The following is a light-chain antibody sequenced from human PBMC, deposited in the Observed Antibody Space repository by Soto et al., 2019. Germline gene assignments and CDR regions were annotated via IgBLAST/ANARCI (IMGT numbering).Light chain of an antibody. CDR1: QTVNSN. CDR3: QQYNNWPQT. Sequence: EIVMTQSPATLSVSPGERATLSCRASQTVNSNLAWYQQKPGQAPRLLIYGTSTRATGIPGRFSGSGSGTEFTLTISSLQSEDFAVYYCQQYNNWPQTFGRGTKLDIK. V-gene: IGKV3-15*01. J-gene: IGKJ1*01. CDR2: GTS.